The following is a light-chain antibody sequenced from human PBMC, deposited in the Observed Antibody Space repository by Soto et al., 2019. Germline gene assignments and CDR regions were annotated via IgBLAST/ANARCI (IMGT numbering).Light chain of an antibody. CDR2: WAS. CDR1: QSCLYSSNNKNY. CDR3: QQYGSSPPIT. Sequence: DIVMTQSPASLAVSLGERATINCKSSQSCLYSSNNKNYLTWYQQKPGQPPRLLINWASTRESGVPERFSGSGSGTDFTLTISRLEPEDFAVYYCQQYGSSPPITFGQGTRLEI. V-gene: IGKV4-1*01. J-gene: IGKJ5*01.